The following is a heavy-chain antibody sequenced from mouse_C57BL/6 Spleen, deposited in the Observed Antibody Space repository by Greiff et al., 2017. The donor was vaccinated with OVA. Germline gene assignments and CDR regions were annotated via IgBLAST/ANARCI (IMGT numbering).Heavy chain of an antibody. D-gene: IGHD2-1*01. CDR1: GFTFSSYG. CDR2: ISSGGSYT. CDR3: ARHWGGKYDFEY. V-gene: IGHV5-6*01. Sequence: EVNVVESGGDLVKPGGSLKLSCAASGFTFSSYGMSWVRQTPDKRLEWVATISSGGSYTYYPASVKGRFTISRDNAKNTLYLQMCSLKSEDTALYYCARHWGGKYDFEYWGQGTTLTVSS. J-gene: IGHJ2*01.